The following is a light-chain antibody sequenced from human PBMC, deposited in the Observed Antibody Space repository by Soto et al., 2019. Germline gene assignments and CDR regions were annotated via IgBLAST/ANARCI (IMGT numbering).Light chain of an antibody. CDR2: WAS. CDR3: QQYYSIPPT. Sequence: DIVMTQSPDSLAVSLGERATINCKSSQSVLYSSNNKNYFAWYQQKPGQPPKLLIYWASTRESGVPDRFSGSGSGTDFTLTISSLRAEDVAVYYCQQYYSIPPTFGQGTKVDIK. CDR1: QSVLYSSNNKNY. J-gene: IGKJ1*01. V-gene: IGKV4-1*01.